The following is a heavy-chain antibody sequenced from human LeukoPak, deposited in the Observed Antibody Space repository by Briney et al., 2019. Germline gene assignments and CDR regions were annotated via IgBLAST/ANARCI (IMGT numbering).Heavy chain of an antibody. CDR2: IYYSGST. Sequence: SETLSLTCTVSGGSISSSSYYWGWIRQPPGKGLEWIGSIYYSGSTYYNPSLKSRVTISVDTSKNQFSLKLSSVTAADTAVYYCARGKLERNGDLSGFDYWGQGTLVTVSS. D-gene: IGHD1-1*01. CDR3: ARGKLERNGDLSGFDY. V-gene: IGHV4-39*07. J-gene: IGHJ4*02. CDR1: GGSISSSSYY.